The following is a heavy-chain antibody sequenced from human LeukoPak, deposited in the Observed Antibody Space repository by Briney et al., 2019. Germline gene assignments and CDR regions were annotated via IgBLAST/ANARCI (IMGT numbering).Heavy chain of an antibody. CDR3: ARGEYD. CDR1: GXTFSRYS. D-gene: IGHD3-10*01. CDR2: ISAGGSTM. J-gene: IGHJ4*02. Sequence: GGSLRLSCPASGXTFSRYSINWVRQAPGKGLEWISYISAGGSTMYYADSVKGRFTISRDNAKNALYLQMNSLRDDDTAVYYCARGEYDWGQGTLVTVSS. V-gene: IGHV3-48*02.